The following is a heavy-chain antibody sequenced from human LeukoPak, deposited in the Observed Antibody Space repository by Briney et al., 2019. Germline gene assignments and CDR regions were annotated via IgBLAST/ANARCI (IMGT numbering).Heavy chain of an antibody. CDR1: GDSISRSSDY. Sequence: SETLSLTCTVSGDSISRSSDYWGWIRQPPGKGPEWIGSVYYIGSTFYNPSLKSRLTISIDTSKNQFSLKLRSVTAADTAVYYCAREDAEQMDNSFDIWGQGTMVTISS. J-gene: IGHJ3*02. CDR2: VYYIGST. CDR3: AREDAEQMDNSFDI. D-gene: IGHD5-24*01. V-gene: IGHV4-39*07.